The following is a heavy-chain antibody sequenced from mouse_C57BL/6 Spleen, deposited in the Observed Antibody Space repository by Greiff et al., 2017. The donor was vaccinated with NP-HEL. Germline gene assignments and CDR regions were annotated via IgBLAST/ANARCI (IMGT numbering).Heavy chain of an antibody. V-gene: IGHV1-69*01. Sequence: VQLQQPGAELVMPGASVKLSCKASGYTFTSYWMHWVKQRPGQGLEWIGEIDPSDSYTNYNQKFKGKSTLTVDKSSSTAYMQLSSLTSEDSAVYYCARSRSNWLAYWGQGTLVTVSA. CDR2: IDPSDSYT. CDR3: ARSRSNWLAY. CDR1: GYTFTSYW. J-gene: IGHJ3*01. D-gene: IGHD2-5*01.